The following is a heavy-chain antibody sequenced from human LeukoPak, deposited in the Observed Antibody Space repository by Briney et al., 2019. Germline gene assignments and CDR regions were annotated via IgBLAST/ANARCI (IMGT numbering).Heavy chain of an antibody. CDR3: ARTYGVTGGRFDY. J-gene: IGHJ4*02. CDR1: GYSFTSYW. CDR2: IYPGDSDT. Sequence: GESLKISCMGSGYSFTSYWIGWVRQMPGKGLEWMGIIYPGDSDTRYSPSFQCQVTISADKSISTAYLQWSSLKASDTAMYYCARTYGVTGGRFDYWGQGTLVTVSS. D-gene: IGHD4-17*01. V-gene: IGHV5-51*01.